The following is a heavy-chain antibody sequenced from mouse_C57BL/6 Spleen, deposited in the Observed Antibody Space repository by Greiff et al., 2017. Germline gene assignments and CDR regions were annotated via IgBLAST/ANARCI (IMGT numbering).Heavy chain of an antibody. CDR3: ARGGHDY. J-gene: IGHJ2*01. D-gene: IGHD3-3*01. Sequence: EVTLVESGGGLVKPGGSLKLSCAASGFTFSDYGMHWVRQAPEKGLEWVAYISSGSSTISYADTVKGRFSSTRYSAKNTLFLQMTSLRSEDTAMYYCARGGHDYRGQGTTLTVSS. V-gene: IGHV5-17*01. CDR2: ISSGSSTI. CDR1: GFTFSDYG.